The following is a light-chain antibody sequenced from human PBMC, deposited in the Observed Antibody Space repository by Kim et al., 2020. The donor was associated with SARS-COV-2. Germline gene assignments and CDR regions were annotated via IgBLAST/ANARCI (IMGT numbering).Light chain of an antibody. CDR1: SLRRYY. V-gene: IGLV3-19*01. Sequence: SSELTQDPAVSVALGQTVRITCQGDSLRRYYASWYQQKSGQAPVLVIYGKNNRPSGIPDRVSGSSSENTASLTITGAQAEDEADYYCHSRDSSNNHLFGGGTQLTVL. CDR3: HSRDSSNNHL. J-gene: IGLJ3*02. CDR2: GKN.